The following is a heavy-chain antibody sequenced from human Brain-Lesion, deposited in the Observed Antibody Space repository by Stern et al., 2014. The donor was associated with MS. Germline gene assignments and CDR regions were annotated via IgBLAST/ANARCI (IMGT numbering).Heavy chain of an antibody. Sequence: QVQLVQSGAEVKKPGASVKVSCKTSGYIFTGYYIHWVRQAPGQGLEWMAWINPNTGGTKYAQKFQGRVTMSRDTSISTAYVELSSLTSDDTAVYYCARDQRGITIFGVVTDYYSLGMDVWGQGTTVTVSS. CDR2: INPNTGGT. CDR3: ARDQRGITIFGVVTDYYSLGMDV. V-gene: IGHV1-2*02. D-gene: IGHD3-3*01. J-gene: IGHJ6*02. CDR1: GYIFTGYY.